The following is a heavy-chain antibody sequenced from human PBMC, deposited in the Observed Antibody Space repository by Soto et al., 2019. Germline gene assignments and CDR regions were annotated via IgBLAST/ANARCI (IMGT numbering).Heavy chain of an antibody. CDR3: TRATRYCSGGSCYPYWFDP. Sequence: GGSLRLSCAASGFTFSGSAMHWVRQASGKGLEWVGRIRSKANSYATAYAASVKGRFTISRDDSKNTAYLQMNSLKTEDTAVYYCTRATRYCSGGSCYPYWFDPWGQGT. D-gene: IGHD2-15*01. V-gene: IGHV3-73*01. J-gene: IGHJ5*02. CDR1: GFTFSGSA. CDR2: IRSKANSYAT.